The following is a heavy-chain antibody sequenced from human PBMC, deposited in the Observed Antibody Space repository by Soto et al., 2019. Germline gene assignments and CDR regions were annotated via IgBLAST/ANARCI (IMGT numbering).Heavy chain of an antibody. CDR3: VRDPPDYYDSSGYFDFDQ. J-gene: IGHJ4*02. Sequence: PGGSLRLSCAASGFTFSSNAMHWVRQAPGKGLEWVAGLWYDGSNEYYADSVKGRFTISRDNSKNTLYLQMNSLRAEDTAVYYCVRDPPDYYDSSGYFDFDQWGQGTLVTVSS. CDR1: GFTFSSNA. D-gene: IGHD3-22*01. V-gene: IGHV3-33*01. CDR2: LWYDGSNE.